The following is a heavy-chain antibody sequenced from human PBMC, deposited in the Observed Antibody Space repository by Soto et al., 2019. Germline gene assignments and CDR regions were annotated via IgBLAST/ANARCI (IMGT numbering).Heavy chain of an antibody. CDR1: GDSMSSSDYY. J-gene: IGHJ4*02. CDR3: ARRTVNIRTFYSGLKTHCFDY. Sequence: SETLSLTCAVSGDSMSSSDYYWGWIRQPPGKGLEWIGSIYYSGSTYYKPPLQSRVAISVDTSKNQFSLKLKSVTAADTAIYYCARRTVNIRTFYSGLKTHCFDYWGQGAPVTVS. V-gene: IGHV4-39*01. D-gene: IGHD6-19*01. CDR2: IYYSGST.